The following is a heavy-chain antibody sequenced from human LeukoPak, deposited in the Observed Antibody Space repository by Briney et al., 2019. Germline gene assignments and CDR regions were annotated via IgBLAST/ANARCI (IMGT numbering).Heavy chain of an antibody. CDR2: IYYSGTT. Sequence: SETLSLTCTVSGGSISSYYWSWIRQPPGKGLEWIGYIYYSGTTNYNPSLKSRVTLSVDTAKNQFSLKLSSVTAADTAVYYCATETGVYFQYWGQGTLVTVSS. J-gene: IGHJ4*02. D-gene: IGHD3-10*01. CDR3: ATETGVYFQY. CDR1: GGSISSYY. V-gene: IGHV4-59*01.